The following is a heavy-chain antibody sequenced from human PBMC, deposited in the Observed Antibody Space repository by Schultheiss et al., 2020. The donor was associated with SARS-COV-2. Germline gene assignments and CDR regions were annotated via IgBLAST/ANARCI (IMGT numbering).Heavy chain of an antibody. V-gene: IGHV3-33*01. CDR3: ARRSGGSKDS. CDR1: GFTFSSYG. CDR2: IWKDGVKT. D-gene: IGHD3-16*01. J-gene: IGHJ4*02. Sequence: GGSLRLSCAASGFTFSSYGMHWVRQAPGKGLEWVAVIWKDGVKTYYADSVKGRFTISEDISKNTLYLQMNSLRGEDTAVYFCARRSGGSKDSWGQGTLVTVSS.